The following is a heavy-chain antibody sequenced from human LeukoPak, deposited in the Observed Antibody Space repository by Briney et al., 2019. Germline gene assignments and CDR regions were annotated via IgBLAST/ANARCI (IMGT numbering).Heavy chain of an antibody. D-gene: IGHD3-10*01. CDR2: IYYSGST. Sequence: PETLSLTCTVSGGSISSHYWSWIRQPPGKGLEWIGYIYYSGSTNYNPSLKSRVTISVDTSKNQFSLKLSSVTAADTAVYYCARGGSYYGSGSYYYWGQGTLVTVSS. J-gene: IGHJ4*02. CDR3: ARGGSYYGSGSYYY. V-gene: IGHV4-59*11. CDR1: GGSISSHY.